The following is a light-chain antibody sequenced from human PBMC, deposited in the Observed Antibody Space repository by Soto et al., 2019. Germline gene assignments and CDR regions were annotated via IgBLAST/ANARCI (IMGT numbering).Light chain of an antibody. J-gene: IGKJ4*01. V-gene: IGKV2-28*01. CDR3: MQALQTPLT. CDR2: LGS. CDR1: QSLLHSDGYNY. Sequence: DIVMTQSPLSLPVTPGEPASISRRSSQSLLHSDGYNYLDWFLQRPGQSPQLLIYLGSSRASGVPDRFSGSGSGTDFTLKISRVEAEDVGVYYCMQALQTPLTFGGGTKVDIK.